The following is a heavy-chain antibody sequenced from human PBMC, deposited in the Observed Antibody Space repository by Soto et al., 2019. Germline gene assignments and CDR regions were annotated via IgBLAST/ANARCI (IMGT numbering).Heavy chain of an antibody. CDR1: GFTFSSYA. J-gene: IGHJ3*02. Sequence: EVRLLESGGGFVQPGGSLRLSCAASGFTFSSYAMTWVRQGPGKGLEYLSAISGNGDTTYYPDSVKGRFTISRDNSRNILYLQMNSLRDEDTALYYCARGRDDFGIVDAFDIWGQGTMVTVSS. D-gene: IGHD3-3*01. CDR2: ISGNGDTT. V-gene: IGHV3-23*01. CDR3: ARGRDDFGIVDAFDI.